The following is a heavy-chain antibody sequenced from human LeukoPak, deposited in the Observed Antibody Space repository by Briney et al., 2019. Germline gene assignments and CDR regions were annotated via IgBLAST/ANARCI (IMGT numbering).Heavy chain of an antibody. CDR1: GGSFSGYY. CDR2: INHSGST. D-gene: IGHD5-18*01. Sequence: SETLSLTCAVYGGSFSGYYWSWNRQPPGKGLEWIGEINHSGSTNYNPSLKSRVTISVDTSKNQFSLKLSSVTAADTAVYYCAREDTAMVTGVDYWGQGTLVTVSS. CDR3: AREDTAMVTGVDY. V-gene: IGHV4-34*01. J-gene: IGHJ4*02.